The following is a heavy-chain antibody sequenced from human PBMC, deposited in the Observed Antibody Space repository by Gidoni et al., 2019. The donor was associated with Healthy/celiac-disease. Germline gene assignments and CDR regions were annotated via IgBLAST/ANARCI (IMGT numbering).Heavy chain of an antibody. Sequence: EVQLVESGGGLVKPGGSLRLSCAASGFTFSNAWMSWVRQAPGKGLEWVGRIKSKTDGGTTDSAAPVKGRFTISRDDSKNTLYLQMNSLKTEDTAVYYCTTDLHVQPAGDAFDIWGQGTMVTVSS. CDR2: IKSKTDGGTT. D-gene: IGHD2-2*01. J-gene: IGHJ3*02. V-gene: IGHV3-15*01. CDR3: TTDLHVQPAGDAFDI. CDR1: GFTFSNAW.